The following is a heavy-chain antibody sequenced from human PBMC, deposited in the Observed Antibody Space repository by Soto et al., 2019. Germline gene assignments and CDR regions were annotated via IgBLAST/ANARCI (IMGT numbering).Heavy chain of an antibody. D-gene: IGHD3-10*01. J-gene: IGHJ6*02. CDR1: GYTFSSYG. Sequence: QVQLVQSGVEVKKAGASVKVSCKASGYTFSSYGISWARQAPGQGFEWMGWISDYNGNTHYAKKFKGILLMTTYTSTRTAYMELRGLRSNDTAVYFCAREGYYSGAGTYSPPRYYGMDVWGQGTTVTVSS. CDR3: AREGYYSGAGTYSPPRYYGMDV. CDR2: ISDYNGNT. V-gene: IGHV1-18*01.